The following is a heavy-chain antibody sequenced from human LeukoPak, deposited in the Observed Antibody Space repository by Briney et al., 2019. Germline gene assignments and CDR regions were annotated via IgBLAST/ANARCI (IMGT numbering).Heavy chain of an antibody. J-gene: IGHJ4*02. D-gene: IGHD6-13*01. CDR1: GFTFSSFS. Sequence: PGGSLRLSCAASGFTFSSFSMNWVRQAPGKGLEWVSYIRSGGTNTDYTGSVKGRFTISRDNAKNSLYLQMNSLRAEDTAVYYCARDIARSSWSDYWGQGTLVTVSS. V-gene: IGHV3-48*04. CDR3: ARDIARSSWSDY. CDR2: IRSGGTNT.